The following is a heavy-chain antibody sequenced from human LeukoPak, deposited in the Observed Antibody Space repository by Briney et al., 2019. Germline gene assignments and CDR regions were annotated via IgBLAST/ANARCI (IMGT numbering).Heavy chain of an antibody. Sequence: SETLSLTCSVSGGSMSSYYWSWIRQAPGRGLEWIGSMDYSGDTYDNESLKSRVTISVDTSKNHFSLKLSAVTAADTAVYYCARLPLSTSYYYYGLDVWGLGTAVTVS. J-gene: IGHJ6*02. D-gene: IGHD2-2*01. CDR2: MDYSGDT. CDR3: ARLPLSTSYYYYGLDV. CDR1: GGSMSSYY. V-gene: IGHV4-59*05.